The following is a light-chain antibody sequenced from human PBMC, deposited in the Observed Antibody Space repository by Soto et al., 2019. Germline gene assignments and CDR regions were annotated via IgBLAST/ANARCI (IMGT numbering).Light chain of an antibody. Sequence: EIVLTQSPGTLSLSPGERATLSCRASQSVSSSYLAWYQQKPGQAPRLLIYGASSRATGIPDRFSGSGSGTDVTLTISRLEPSDFAVYYCQQYGSSLWTFGQGTKVEIK. V-gene: IGKV3-20*01. CDR3: QQYGSSLWT. J-gene: IGKJ1*01. CDR1: QSVSSSY. CDR2: GAS.